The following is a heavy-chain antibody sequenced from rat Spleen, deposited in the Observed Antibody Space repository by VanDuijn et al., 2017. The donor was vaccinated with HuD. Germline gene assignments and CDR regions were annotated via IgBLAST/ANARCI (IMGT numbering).Heavy chain of an antibody. Sequence: EVQLVESGGGLVQPGRSLKLSCAASGFTFSDYGMAWVRQAPTKGLEWVATISYGDSSCHSSTYYRDSVKGRFTISRDNAKSTLSLQMDSLRSEDTATYYCARRHYGYTDYCDYWGQGTLVTVSS. CDR3: ARRHYGYTDYCDY. V-gene: IGHV5-29*01. CDR2: ISYGDSSCHSST. CDR1: GFTFSDYG. D-gene: IGHD1-9*01. J-gene: IGHJ3*01.